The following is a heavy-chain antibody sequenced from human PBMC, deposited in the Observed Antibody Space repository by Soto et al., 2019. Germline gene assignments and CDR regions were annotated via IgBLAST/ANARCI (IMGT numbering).Heavy chain of an antibody. V-gene: IGHV3-33*01. CDR1: GGIFHGYG. Sequence: QEQLVESGGGVFQPGTSLRLSCAVPGGIFHGYGLHWVRQAPGKGLEWVAVIRFDGSNEEYADSVKGRFTIYRDNSKNTMYLQMSTLVAEDTAGYYCARDGIGETAFRGYLAYWGRGTVVTVSS. CDR2: IRFDGSNE. CDR3: ARDGIGETAFRGYLAY. J-gene: IGHJ4*02. D-gene: IGHD2-21*01.